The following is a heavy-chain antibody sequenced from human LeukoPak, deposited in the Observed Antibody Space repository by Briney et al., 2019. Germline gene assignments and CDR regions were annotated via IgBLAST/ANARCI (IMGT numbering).Heavy chain of an antibody. CDR2: IYYSGST. CDR1: GGSISSYY. CDR3: ASQNTIFGDGAFDI. V-gene: IGHV4-59*01. D-gene: IGHD3-9*01. J-gene: IGHJ3*02. Sequence: SETLSLTCTVSGGSISSYYWSWIRQPPPERLQGIGYIYYSGSTNYNPSLKSRVTISVDTSKNQFSLKLSSVTAADTAVYYCASQNTIFGDGAFDIWGQGTMVTVSS.